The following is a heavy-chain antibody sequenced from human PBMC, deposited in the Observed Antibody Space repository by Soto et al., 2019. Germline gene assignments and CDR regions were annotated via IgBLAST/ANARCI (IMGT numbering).Heavy chain of an antibody. CDR3: ARLVDWSSSSSVGFYYYYYGMDV. CDR2: IDPSDSYT. D-gene: IGHD6-6*01. J-gene: IGHJ6*02. CDR1: GYSFTSYW. Sequence: EESLTSSCKDSGYSFTSYWISCVRQMPGKGLESMGRIDPSDSYTNYSPSFQGHVTISADKCISTAYLQWSSLKASETAMYYCARLVDWSSSSSVGFYYYYYGMDVWGQGTTVTGSS. V-gene: IGHV5-10-1*01.